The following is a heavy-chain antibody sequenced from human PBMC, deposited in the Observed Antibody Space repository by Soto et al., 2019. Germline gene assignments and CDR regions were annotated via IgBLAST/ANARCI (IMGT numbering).Heavy chain of an antibody. Sequence: EVQLVESGGGLVQPGGSLKLSCAASGFTFSGSAMHWVRQASGKGLEWVGRIRSKANSCATANGASVKGRFTISRDDSKSTAYLQMNRLKAEDTAVYYCTRPGGTAPGRFDPWGQGTLVTVSS. J-gene: IGHJ5*02. CDR2: IRSKANSCAT. V-gene: IGHV3-73*01. CDR3: TRPGGTAPGRFDP. CDR1: GFTFSGSA. D-gene: IGHD3-10*01.